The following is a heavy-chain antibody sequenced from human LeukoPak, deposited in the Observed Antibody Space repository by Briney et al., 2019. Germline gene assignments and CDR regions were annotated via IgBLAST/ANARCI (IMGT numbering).Heavy chain of an antibody. D-gene: IGHD3-9*01. CDR3: AKVFGRYFDNYGMDV. V-gene: IGHV3-30*18. Sequence: PGGSLRLSCAAPGFTFSSYGMHWVRQAPGKGLGWVAVISYDGSNKYYADSVKGRFTISRDNSKNTLYLQMNSLRAEDTAVYYCAKVFGRYFDNYGMDVWGQGTTVTVSS. CDR1: GFTFSSYG. CDR2: ISYDGSNK. J-gene: IGHJ6*02.